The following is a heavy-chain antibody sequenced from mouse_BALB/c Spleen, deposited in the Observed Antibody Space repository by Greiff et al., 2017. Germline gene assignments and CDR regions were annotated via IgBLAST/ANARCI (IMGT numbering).Heavy chain of an antibody. J-gene: IGHJ3*01. CDR3: TRSGYYYGSPFAY. V-gene: IGHV1S81*02. D-gene: IGHD1-1*01. CDR2: INPSNGGT. Sequence: QVQLQQSGAELVKPGASVTLSCTASGYTFTSYYMYWVKQRPGQGLEWIGEINPSNGGTNFNEKFKSTATLTVDKSSSTAYMQLSSLTSEDSAVYYCTRSGYYYGSPFAYWGQGTLVTVSA. CDR1: GYTFTSYY.